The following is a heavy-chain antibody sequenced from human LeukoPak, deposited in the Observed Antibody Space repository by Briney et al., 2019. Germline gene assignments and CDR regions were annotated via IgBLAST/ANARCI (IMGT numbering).Heavy chain of an antibody. CDR3: ARDDGLWFGEYRGFDY. CDR2: IIPIFGTA. CDR1: GGTFSSYA. J-gene: IGHJ4*02. Sequence: ASVKVSCKASGGTFSSYAISWVRQAPGQGLEWMGRIIPIFGTANYAQKFQGRVTITTDESTSTAYMELSSLRSEDTAVYYCARDDGLWFGEYRGFDYWGQGTLVTVSS. D-gene: IGHD3-10*01. V-gene: IGHV1-69*05.